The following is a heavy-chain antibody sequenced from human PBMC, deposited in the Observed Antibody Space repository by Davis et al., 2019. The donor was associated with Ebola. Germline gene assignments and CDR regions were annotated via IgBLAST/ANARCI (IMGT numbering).Heavy chain of an antibody. CDR1: GYSLTDSW. Sequence: GESLKISCRLSGYSLTDSWISWVRQMPGKGLEWMGTIDPRDSHTTYSPSFQGRVVVSSEKSISTAYLQWSSLKASDSAIYYCARRGYNSALWGMDVWGTGTTVTVSS. V-gene: IGHV5-10-1*01. CDR3: ARRGYNSALWGMDV. D-gene: IGHD1-1*01. J-gene: IGHJ6*04. CDR2: IDPRDSHT.